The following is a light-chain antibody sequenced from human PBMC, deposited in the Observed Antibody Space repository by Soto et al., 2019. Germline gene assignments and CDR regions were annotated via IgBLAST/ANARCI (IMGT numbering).Light chain of an antibody. Sequence: NFMLTKPHSVSESPGKTVIISCTRSSGSIASSYVQWYQQRPGSSPTTVIYEDNQRPSGVPDRFSGSIDSSSNSASLTISGLETEDEADYFCQSYDATNQVFGGGTKLTVL. CDR1: SGSIASSY. CDR2: EDN. V-gene: IGLV6-57*01. CDR3: QSYDATNQV. J-gene: IGLJ3*02.